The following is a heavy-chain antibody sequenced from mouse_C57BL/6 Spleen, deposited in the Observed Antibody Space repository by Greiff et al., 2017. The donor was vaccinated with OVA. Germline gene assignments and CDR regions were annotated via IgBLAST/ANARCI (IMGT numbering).Heavy chain of an antibody. J-gene: IGHJ4*01. V-gene: IGHV1-15*01. CDR3: TRGGQYYYAMDY. CDR2: IDPETGGT. Sequence: QVHVKQSGAELVRPGASVTLSCKASGYTFTDYEMHWVKQTPVHGLEWIGAIDPETGGTAYNQKFKGKAILTADKSSSTAYMELRSLTSEDSAVYYCTRGGQYYYAMDYWGQGTSVTVSS. CDR1: GYTFTDYE.